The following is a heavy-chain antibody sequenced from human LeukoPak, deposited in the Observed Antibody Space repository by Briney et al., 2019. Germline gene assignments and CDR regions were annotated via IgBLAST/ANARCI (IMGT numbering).Heavy chain of an antibody. CDR3: ARDSGWYHDYNWFDP. CDR1: GYTFTSYG. CDR2: ISAYNGNT. V-gene: IGHV1-18*01. D-gene: IGHD6-19*01. J-gene: IGHJ5*02. Sequence: ASVKVSCKASGYTFTSYGISWVRRAPGQGLEWMGWISAYNGNTNYAQKLQGRVTMTTDTSTSTAYMELRSLRSDDTAVYYCARDSGWYHDYNWFDPWGQGTLVTVSS.